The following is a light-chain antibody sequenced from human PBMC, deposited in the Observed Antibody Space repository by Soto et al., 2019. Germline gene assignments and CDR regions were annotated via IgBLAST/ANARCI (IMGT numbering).Light chain of an antibody. J-gene: IGKJ2*01. V-gene: IGKV1-5*01. CDR2: DAS. CDR3: QQYKTSPFT. Sequence: DVQMTQSPSTLSASVGDRVTITCRASQPINSWLAWFQQKPGKAPQLLIHDASSLESGVPPRFSGIGFGTDITLTITNLQPEDVSTYYCQQYKTSPFTFGQGTKVDIK. CDR1: QPINSW.